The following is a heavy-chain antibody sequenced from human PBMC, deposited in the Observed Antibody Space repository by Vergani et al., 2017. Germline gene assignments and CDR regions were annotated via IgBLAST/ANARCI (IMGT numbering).Heavy chain of an antibody. CDR1: GGSISSGDYY. J-gene: IGHJ5*02. D-gene: IGHD3-22*01. V-gene: IGHV4-31*03. CDR2: IYYSGST. Sequence: QVQLQESGPGLVKPSQTLSLTCTVSGGSISSGDYYWSWIRQHPGKVLEWIGYIYYSGSTYYNPSLKSRVTISLATSKNQFSLKLSSVTAADTAVYYCTREGLYDDSSGYRGSWFDPWGQGTLVTVSS. CDR3: TREGLYDDSSGYRGSWFDP.